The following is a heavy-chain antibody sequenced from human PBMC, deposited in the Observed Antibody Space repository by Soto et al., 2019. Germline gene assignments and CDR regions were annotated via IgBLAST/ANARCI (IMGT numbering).Heavy chain of an antibody. J-gene: IGHJ4*02. V-gene: IGHV3-43*01. CDR2: ITWDAGSA. CDR3: AKEKDRIFDY. Sequence: EVQLVVSGGLVVRPGGSLRLSCAGSGFTFDDNTMHWVRQAPGKGLEWVSLITWDAGSAFYADSVRGRFTISRDNSKNSLYLQMNSLRTEESALYYCAKEKDRIFDYWGRGTPVTV. CDR1: GFTFDDNT.